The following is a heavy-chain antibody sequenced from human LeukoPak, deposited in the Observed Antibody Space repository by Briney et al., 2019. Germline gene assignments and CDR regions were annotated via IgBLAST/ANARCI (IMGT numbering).Heavy chain of an antibody. J-gene: IGHJ4*02. CDR1: GGSISSSSYY. D-gene: IGHD5-24*01. CDR2: IYYSGST. Sequence: PSETLSLTCTVPGGSISSSSYYWGWIRQPPGKGLEWIGSIYYSGSTYYNPSLKSRVTISVDTSKNQFSLKLSSVTAADTAVYYCARRRDGYNFDYWGQGTLVTVSS. CDR3: ARRRDGYNFDY. V-gene: IGHV4-39*01.